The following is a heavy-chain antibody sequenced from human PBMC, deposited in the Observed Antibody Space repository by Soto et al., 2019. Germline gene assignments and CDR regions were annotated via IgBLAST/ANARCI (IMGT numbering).Heavy chain of an antibody. Sequence: PRASVKVSCKASGYTFTSYGISWVRQAPGQGLEWMGWISAYNGNTNYAQKLQGRVTMTIDTSTSTAYMELRSLRSDDTAVYYCARDHGVYCSSTSCSKGRAFDIWGQGTMVTVSS. CDR1: GYTFTSYG. V-gene: IGHV1-18*04. D-gene: IGHD2-2*01. CDR2: ISAYNGNT. J-gene: IGHJ3*02. CDR3: ARDHGVYCSSTSCSKGRAFDI.